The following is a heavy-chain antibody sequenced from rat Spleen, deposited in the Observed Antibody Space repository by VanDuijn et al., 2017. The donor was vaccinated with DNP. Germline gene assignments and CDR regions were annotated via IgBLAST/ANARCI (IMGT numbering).Heavy chain of an antibody. Sequence: EVQLVESGGGLVQPGRSLKLSCAASGFTFSNYDMAWVRQAPTKGLEWVASISPSGGSTYYRDSVKGRFTVSRDNAKSTLYLQMDSLRSEDTATYYCARQGGVYYEFPLDAWGQGASVTVSS. V-gene: IGHV5-25*01. CDR3: ARQGGVYYEFPLDA. CDR1: GFTFSNYD. CDR2: ISPSGGST. D-gene: IGHD1-6*01. J-gene: IGHJ4*01.